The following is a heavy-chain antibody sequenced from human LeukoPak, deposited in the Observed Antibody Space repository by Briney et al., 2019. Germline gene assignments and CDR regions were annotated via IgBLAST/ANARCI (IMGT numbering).Heavy chain of an antibody. V-gene: IGHV4-39*07. D-gene: IGHD1-26*01. CDR3: ARDQWELLNNFDY. CDR2: IYYSGST. J-gene: IGHJ4*02. Sequence: SETLSLTCTVSGGSISSSSYYWGWIRQPPGKGLEWIGSIYYSGSTYYNPSLKSRVTTSVDTSKNQFSLKLSSVTAADTAVYYCARDQWELLNNFDYWGQGTLATVSS. CDR1: GGSISSSSYY.